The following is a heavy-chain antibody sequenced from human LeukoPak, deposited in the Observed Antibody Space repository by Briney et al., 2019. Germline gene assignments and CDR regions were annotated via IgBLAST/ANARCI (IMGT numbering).Heavy chain of an antibody. CDR1: GFTFSGQW. CDR2: IKEEGSAT. V-gene: IGHV3-7*04. Sequence: GGSLRLSCAASGFTFSGQWMSWVRQAPGKGLEWVANIKEEGSATSYVDSVKGRFTISRDNAKSSLYLQMNSLRVDDTAVYYCAMATRWGQGTLVTVSS. CDR3: AMATR. J-gene: IGHJ4*02.